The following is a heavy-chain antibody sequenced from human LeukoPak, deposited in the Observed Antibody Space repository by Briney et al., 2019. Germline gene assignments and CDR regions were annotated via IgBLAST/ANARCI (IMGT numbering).Heavy chain of an antibody. J-gene: IGHJ4*02. V-gene: IGHV1-69*04. CDR3: ARGPYDVTFYFDS. Sequence: PVASVKVSCRISGGTFGSYGISWVRQAPGQGLEWMGRTIPIRGMTNYAQKFQGRVTITADTYTSTAYMELSSLTSEDTAVYFCARGPYDVTFYFDSWGQGTLVIVSS. D-gene: IGHD3-16*01. CDR1: GGTFGSYG. CDR2: TIPIRGMT.